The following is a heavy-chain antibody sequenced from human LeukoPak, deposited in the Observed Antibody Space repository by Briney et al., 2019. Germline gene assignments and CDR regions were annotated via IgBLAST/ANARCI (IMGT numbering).Heavy chain of an antibody. V-gene: IGHV5-51*01. D-gene: IGHD3-22*01. CDR3: ARPDYYDSSGYYYVGAFDI. J-gene: IGHJ3*02. Sequence: LGESLQISCQGSGYSFTSYWIGWVRQLPGKGLEWMGIIYPGDSDTRYSPSFQGQVTISADKSISTAYLQWSSLKASDTAMYYCARPDYYDSSGYYYVGAFDIWGQGTMVTVSS. CDR2: IYPGDSDT. CDR1: GYSFTSYW.